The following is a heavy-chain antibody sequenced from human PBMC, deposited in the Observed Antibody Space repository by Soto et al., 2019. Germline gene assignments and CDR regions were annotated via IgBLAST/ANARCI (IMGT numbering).Heavy chain of an antibody. CDR3: ARDLGLGGNACDI. CDR2: IIPILGIA. CDR1: GGTFSSYT. D-gene: IGHD7-27*01. V-gene: IGHV1-69*08. J-gene: IGHJ3*02. Sequence: QVQLVQSGAEVKKPGSSVKVSCKASGGTFSSYTISWVRQAPGQGLEWMGRIIPILGIANYAQKFQGRVTITADKSTSTAYMELSSLRSEDTAVYYCARDLGLGGNACDILGQGTMVTVSS.